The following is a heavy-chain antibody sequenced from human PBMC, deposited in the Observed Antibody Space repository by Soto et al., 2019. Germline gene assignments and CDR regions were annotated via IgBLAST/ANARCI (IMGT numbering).Heavy chain of an antibody. CDR2: ISGSGGST. D-gene: IGHD3-10*01. CDR1: GFTFSSYA. V-gene: IGHV3-23*01. CDR3: AKTIPHARITRVNWFDP. Sequence: PGGSLRLSCAASGFTFSSYAMSWVRQAPGKGLEWVSAISGSGGSTYYADSVKGRFTISRDNSKNTLYLQMNSLRAEYTAVYYCAKTIPHARITRVNWFDPWGQGTLVTVSS. J-gene: IGHJ5*02.